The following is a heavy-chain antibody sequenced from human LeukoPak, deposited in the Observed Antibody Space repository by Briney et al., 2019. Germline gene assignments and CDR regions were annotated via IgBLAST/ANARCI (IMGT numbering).Heavy chain of an antibody. J-gene: IGHJ4*02. D-gene: IGHD5-18*01. CDR3: ARGLPSTATFDY. Sequence: PSETLSLTCAVSGYSISSGYYWGWIRQPPGKGLEWIGSIYHSGSTYYNPSLKSRVTISVDTSKNQFSLQLSSVTAADTAVYYCARGLPSTATFDYWGQGTLVTVSS. CDR2: IYHSGST. CDR1: GYSISSGYY. V-gene: IGHV4-38-2*01.